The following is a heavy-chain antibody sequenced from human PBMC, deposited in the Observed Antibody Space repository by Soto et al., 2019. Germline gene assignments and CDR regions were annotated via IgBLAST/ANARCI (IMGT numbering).Heavy chain of an antibody. J-gene: IGHJ6*02. CDR1: GYTFSNYE. CDR3: ASLGNYGFWSGKPDYYGMDI. Sequence: ASVKVSCKASGYTFSNYEINWVRQATGQGLEWMGWMKPDSGNAGYAQKFQGRVTLTRDTSISTAYMELSSLRSEDTAIYYCASLGNYGFWSGKPDYYGMDIWGQGTTVTVSS. V-gene: IGHV1-8*02. D-gene: IGHD3-3*01. CDR2: MKPDSGNA.